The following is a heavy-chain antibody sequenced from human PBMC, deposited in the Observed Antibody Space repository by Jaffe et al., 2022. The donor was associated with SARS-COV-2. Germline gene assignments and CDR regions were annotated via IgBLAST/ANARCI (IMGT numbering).Heavy chain of an antibody. Sequence: EVQLVESGGGLVKPGGSLRLSCVASGFTFTSYSMNWVRQAPGKGLEWVSSISSSSSYIFYADSVRGRFTISRDNAKNSLFLQMNSLRVEDTAVYYCARVTSTVETPVEVDIWGQGTMVTVSS. J-gene: IGHJ3*02. CDR2: ISSSSSYI. V-gene: IGHV3-21*01. CDR1: GFTFTSYS. CDR3: ARVTSTVETPVEVDI. D-gene: IGHD4-17*01.